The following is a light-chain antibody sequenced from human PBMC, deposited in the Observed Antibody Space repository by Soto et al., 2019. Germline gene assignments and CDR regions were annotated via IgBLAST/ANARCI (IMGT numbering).Light chain of an antibody. V-gene: IGKV1-5*03. CDR2: KAS. Sequence: DIQMTQSPYTLSASVGDRVTMTCRASQSISSWLAWYQQKPGKAPKLLIYKASSLESGVPSRFSGSGSGTEFTLTISSLQPDDFATYYCQQYNSYWTFGQGTKVDIK. CDR3: QQYNSYWT. J-gene: IGKJ1*01. CDR1: QSISSW.